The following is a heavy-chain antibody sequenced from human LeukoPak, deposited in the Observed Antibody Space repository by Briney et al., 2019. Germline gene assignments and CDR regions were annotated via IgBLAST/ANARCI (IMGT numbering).Heavy chain of an antibody. Sequence: SQTLSLTCTVSGGSISSYYWSWIRQPPGKGLEWIGYIYYSGSTNYNPSLKSRVTISVDTSKNQFSLKLSSVTAADTAVYYCARYSSSWNFDYWRQGTLVTVSS. CDR2: IYYSGST. J-gene: IGHJ4*02. CDR3: ARYSSSWNFDY. D-gene: IGHD6-13*01. V-gene: IGHV4-59*01. CDR1: GGSISSYY.